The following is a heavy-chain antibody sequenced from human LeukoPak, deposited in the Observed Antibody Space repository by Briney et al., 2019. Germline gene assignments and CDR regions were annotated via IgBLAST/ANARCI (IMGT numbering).Heavy chain of an antibody. J-gene: IGHJ6*04. V-gene: IGHV1-8*01. CDR1: GYTFTSYD. Sequence: GASVKVSCKASGYTFTSYDINWVRQATGQGLEWMGWMNPNSGNTGYAQKFQGRVTITRNTSISTAYMELSSLRSEDTAVYYCARGQRLRFLEWSRFIGDVWGKGTTVTVSS. D-gene: IGHD3-3*01. CDR3: ARGQRLRFLEWSRFIGDV. CDR2: MNPNSGNT.